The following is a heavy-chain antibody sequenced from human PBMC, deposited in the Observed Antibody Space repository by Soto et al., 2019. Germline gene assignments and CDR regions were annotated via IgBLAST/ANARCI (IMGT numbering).Heavy chain of an antibody. D-gene: IGHD3-22*01. CDR3: AKEGSGYYDWYFDL. V-gene: IGHV3-30*18. CDR2: ISYDGSNK. J-gene: IGHJ2*01. Sequence: QVQLVESGGGVVQPGRSLRLSCAASGFTFSSYGMHWVRQAPGKGLEWVAVISYDGSNKYYADSVKGRFTISRDNSKNTLYLQMNSRRAEDTAVYYCAKEGSGYYDWYFDLWGRGTLVTVSS. CDR1: GFTFSSYG.